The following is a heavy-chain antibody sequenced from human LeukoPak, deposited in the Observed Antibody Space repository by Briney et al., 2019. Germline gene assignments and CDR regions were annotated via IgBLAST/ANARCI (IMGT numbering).Heavy chain of an antibody. CDR1: GFFFRGYG. V-gene: IGHV3-30*18. CDR2: ISNDGSNQ. CDR3: AKDVEG. J-gene: IGHJ4*02. Sequence: GGSLRLSCAASGFFFRGYGMYWVRQAPGRGVECVGIISNDGSNQYYADSVRGRFTISRDNSKNTVYLQMNDLRGEDTAVYYCAKDVEGWGQGTLVIVSS.